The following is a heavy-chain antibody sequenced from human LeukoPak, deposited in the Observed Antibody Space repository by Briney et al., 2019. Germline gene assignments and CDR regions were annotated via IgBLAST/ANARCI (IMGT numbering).Heavy chain of an antibody. J-gene: IGHJ4*02. D-gene: IGHD3-22*01. CDR1: GFTFDDYA. CDR2: ISWNSGSI. Sequence: GGSLRLSCAASGFTFDDYAMHWVRQAPGKGLEWVSGISWNSGSIGYADSVKGRFTISRDNAKNSLYLQMNSLRAEDTALYYCACSYYDSSGYVYFDYWGQGTLVTVSS. V-gene: IGHV3-9*01. CDR3: ACSYYDSSGYVYFDY.